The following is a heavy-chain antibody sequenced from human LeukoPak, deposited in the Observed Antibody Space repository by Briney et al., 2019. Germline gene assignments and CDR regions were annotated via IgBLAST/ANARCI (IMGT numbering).Heavy chain of an antibody. J-gene: IGHJ5*02. Sequence: SETLSLTCAVYGGSFSGYYWSWIRQPPGKGXXXXGEINHSGSTNYNPSLKSRVTISVDTSKNQFSLKLSSVTAADTAVYYCASGGSGSYFNWFDPWGQGTLVTVSS. CDR1: GGSFSGYY. CDR2: INHSGST. V-gene: IGHV4-34*01. D-gene: IGHD3-10*01. CDR3: ASGGSGSYFNWFDP.